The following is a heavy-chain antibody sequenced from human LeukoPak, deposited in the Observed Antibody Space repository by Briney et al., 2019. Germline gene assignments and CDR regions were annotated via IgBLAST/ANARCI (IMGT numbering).Heavy chain of an antibody. V-gene: IGHV4-34*01. CDR2: INHSGST. CDR1: GGSFSGYY. D-gene: IGHD6-19*01. J-gene: IGHJ4*02. Sequence: LETLSLTCAVYGGSFSGYYWSWIRQPPGKGLEWIGEINHSGSTNYNPSLKSRATISVDTSKNQFSLKLSSVTAADTAVYYCARGAVAVVDFDYWGQGTLVTVSS. CDR3: ARGAVAVVDFDY.